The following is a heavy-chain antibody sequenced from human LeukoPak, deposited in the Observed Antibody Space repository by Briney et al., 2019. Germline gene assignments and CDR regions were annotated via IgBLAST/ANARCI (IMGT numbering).Heavy chain of an antibody. CDR3: ATKQWLAPPPDS. D-gene: IGHD6-19*01. CDR2: INTDGTVT. V-gene: IGHV3-74*01. Sequence: QPGGSLRLSCVASGFTFSSFAMNWVRQAPGRGLESVSRINTDGTVTTYADSVKGRFTASRDNADNTIFLQMNSVRDEDTAVYYCATKQWLAPPPDSWGQGTPVTVSS. CDR1: GFTFSSFA. J-gene: IGHJ4*02.